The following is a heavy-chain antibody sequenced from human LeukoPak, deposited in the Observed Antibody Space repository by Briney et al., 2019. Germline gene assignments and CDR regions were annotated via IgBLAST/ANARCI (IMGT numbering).Heavy chain of an antibody. CDR1: GFTFSSYG. D-gene: IGHD1-26*01. Sequence: PGRSLRLSCAASGFTFSSYGMHWVRQAPGKGLEWVAFIRYDGSNKYYADSVKGRFTISRDNSKNTLYLQMNSLRAEDTAVYYCAHSGGRELQTLDYWGQGTLVTVSS. J-gene: IGHJ4*02. CDR3: AHSGGRELQTLDY. V-gene: IGHV3-30*02. CDR2: IRYDGSNK.